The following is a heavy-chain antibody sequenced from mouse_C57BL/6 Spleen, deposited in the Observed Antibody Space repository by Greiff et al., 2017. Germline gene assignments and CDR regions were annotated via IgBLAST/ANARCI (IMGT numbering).Heavy chain of an antibody. J-gene: IGHJ2*01. V-gene: IGHV1-69*01. D-gene: IGHD1-1*01. Sequence: QVQLQQPGAELVMPGASVKLSCKASGYTFTSYWMHWVKRRPGQGLEWIGEIDPSDSYTNYNQKFKGKTTLTVDKSSSTAYMQLSSLTSEDSAVYYCERRSTVVEGDFYYWGKGTTLTVAS. CDR1: GYTFTSYW. CDR3: ERRSTVVEGDFYY. CDR2: IDPSDSYT.